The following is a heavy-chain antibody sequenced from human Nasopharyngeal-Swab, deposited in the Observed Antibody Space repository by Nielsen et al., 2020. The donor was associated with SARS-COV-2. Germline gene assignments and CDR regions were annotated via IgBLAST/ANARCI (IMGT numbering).Heavy chain of an antibody. Sequence: GESLKISCAASGFTFSSSWMSWVRQAPGKGLEWVANIKQDGSEKYYVDSVKGRFTISRDNAKNSLYLQMNSLRAEDTAVYYCARAHRLDYWGQGTLVTVSS. CDR3: ARAHRLDY. J-gene: IGHJ4*02. D-gene: IGHD1-14*01. CDR2: IKQDGSEK. CDR1: GFTFSSSW. V-gene: IGHV3-7*01.